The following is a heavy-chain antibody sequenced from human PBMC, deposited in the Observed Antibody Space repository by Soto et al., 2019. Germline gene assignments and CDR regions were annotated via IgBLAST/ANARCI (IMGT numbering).Heavy chain of an antibody. CDR3: AKRWLRWSDAFDI. V-gene: IGHV3-23*01. CDR2: ISGSGGST. D-gene: IGHD5-12*01. CDR1: GFTFSSYA. Sequence: SLRLSCAASGFTFSSYAMSWVRQAPGKGLEWVSAISGSGGSTYYADSVKGRFTISRDNSKNTLYLQMNSLRAEDTAVYYCAKRWLRWSDAFDIWGQGTMVTVSS. J-gene: IGHJ3*02.